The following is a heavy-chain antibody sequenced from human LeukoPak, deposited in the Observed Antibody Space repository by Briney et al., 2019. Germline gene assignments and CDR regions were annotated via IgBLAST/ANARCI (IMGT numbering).Heavy chain of an antibody. Sequence: GGSLRLSCAASGFTFSSYGMHWVRPAPGKGLEWVAVISYDGSNKYYADSVKGRFTISRDNSKNTLYLQMNSLRAEDTAVYYCGRYDYWGQGTLVTVSS. CDR2: ISYDGSNK. CDR3: GRYDY. J-gene: IGHJ4*02. V-gene: IGHV3-30*03. CDR1: GFTFSSYG.